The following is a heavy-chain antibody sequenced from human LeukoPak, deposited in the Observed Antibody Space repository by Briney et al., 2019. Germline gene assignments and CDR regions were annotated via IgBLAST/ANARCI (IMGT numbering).Heavy chain of an antibody. CDR3: AKMFGPYCGGDCYSDY. CDR1: GFTFSSYG. D-gene: IGHD2-21*02. V-gene: IGHV3-30*18. J-gene: IGHJ4*02. Sequence: PGGSLRLSCAASGFTFSSYGMHWVRQAPGKGLEWVALTSYDGSNKDYADSVKGRFTISRDNSKNTLYLQMNSLRAEDTAVYYCAKMFGPYCGGDCYSDYWGQGTLVTVSS. CDR2: TSYDGSNK.